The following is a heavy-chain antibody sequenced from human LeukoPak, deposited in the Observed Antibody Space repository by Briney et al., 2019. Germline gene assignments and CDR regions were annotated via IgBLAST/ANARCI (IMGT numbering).Heavy chain of an antibody. Sequence: SETLSLTCTVSGGSISSSSYYWGWIRQPPGKGLEWIGSIYYSGSTYYNPSLKSRVTISVDTSKNQFSLKLSSVTAADTAVYYCARLIAVAGTPLDYWGQETLVTVSS. V-gene: IGHV4-39*01. CDR2: IYYSGST. D-gene: IGHD6-19*01. CDR1: GGSISSSSYY. CDR3: ARLIAVAGTPLDY. J-gene: IGHJ4*02.